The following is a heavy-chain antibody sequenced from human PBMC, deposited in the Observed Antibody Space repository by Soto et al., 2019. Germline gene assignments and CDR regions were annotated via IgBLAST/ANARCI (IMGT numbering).Heavy chain of an antibody. Sequence: QVQLVQSGAEVKKPGSSVKVSCKASGGTFSSYAISWVRQAPGQGLEWMGGIIPIFGTANYAQKFQGRVTITAEESTSTAYMELSSLRSEDTAVYYCARWGDGYSYGPYYFDYWGQGTLVTVSP. CDR2: IIPIFGTA. J-gene: IGHJ4*02. V-gene: IGHV1-69*12. CDR3: ARWGDGYSYGPYYFDY. D-gene: IGHD5-18*01. CDR1: GGTFSSYA.